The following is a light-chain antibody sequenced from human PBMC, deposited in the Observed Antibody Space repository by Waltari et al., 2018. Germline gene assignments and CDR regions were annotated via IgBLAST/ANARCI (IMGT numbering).Light chain of an antibody. Sequence: DIQMTQSPSTLSASVGDRITITCRASQSISTWVAWFQQKPGKAPKVLIYKASSLQSGVPLRFSGSGSGTEFTLTITSLQPDDFATYYCQYYNNYPWAFGQGTKVEIK. CDR3: QYYNNYPWA. CDR1: QSISTW. J-gene: IGKJ1*01. CDR2: KAS. V-gene: IGKV1-5*03.